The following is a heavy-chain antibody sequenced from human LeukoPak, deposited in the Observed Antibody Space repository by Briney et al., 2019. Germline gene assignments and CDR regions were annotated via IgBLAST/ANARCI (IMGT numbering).Heavy chain of an antibody. CDR1: GGSISSYY. CDR3: ARDRSSAFDI. Sequence: RSSETLSLTCTVSGGSISSYYWSWIRQPPGKGLEWIGYIYYSGSTNYNPSLKSRVTISVDTSKNQFSLKLSSVTAADTAVYYCARDRSSAFDIWGQGTMVTVSS. V-gene: IGHV4-59*01. J-gene: IGHJ3*02. CDR2: IYYSGST.